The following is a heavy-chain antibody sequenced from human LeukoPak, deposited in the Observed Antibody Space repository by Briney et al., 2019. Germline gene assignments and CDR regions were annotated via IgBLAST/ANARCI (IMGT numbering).Heavy chain of an antibody. Sequence: GGSLRLSCAASGFTFSDYYMSWIRQAPGKGLEWVSYISSSSYTNYADSVKGRFTISRDNAKSSLYLQMNSLRAEDTAVYYCARDAQNYGMDVWGQGTTVTVSS. V-gene: IGHV3-11*05. CDR2: ISSSSYT. CDR1: GFTFSDYY. J-gene: IGHJ6*02. CDR3: ARDAQNYGMDV.